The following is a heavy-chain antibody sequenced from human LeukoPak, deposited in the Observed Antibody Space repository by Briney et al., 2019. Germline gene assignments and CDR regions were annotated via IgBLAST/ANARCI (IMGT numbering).Heavy chain of an antibody. V-gene: IGHV1-18*01. J-gene: IGHJ6*02. Sequence: ASVQVSCKTSGYTFTSDGISWVLQAPGQGLEWMGWIGTYKGNTNYAQMFQGRVTMTTDTSTSTAYMELKNLRSDDTAVYYCARTPGMVVVKTFYCMDVWGQGTTVTVSS. CDR3: ARTPGMVVVKTFYCMDV. D-gene: IGHD3-22*01. CDR1: GYTFTSDG. CDR2: IGTYKGNT.